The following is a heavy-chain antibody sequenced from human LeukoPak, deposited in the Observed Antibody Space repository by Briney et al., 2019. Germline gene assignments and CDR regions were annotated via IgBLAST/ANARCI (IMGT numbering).Heavy chain of an antibody. CDR1: GGSISSYY. D-gene: IGHD5-12*01. Sequence: SETLSLTCTVSGGSISSYYWSWIRQPDGKGLEWIGRIYTSGSTNYNPSLKSRVTMSVDTSKNQFSLKLSSVTAADTAVYYCARGHRGYSGYDPKYYYGMDVWGQGTTVTVSS. CDR2: IYTSGST. J-gene: IGHJ6*02. CDR3: ARGHRGYSGYDPKYYYGMDV. V-gene: IGHV4-4*07.